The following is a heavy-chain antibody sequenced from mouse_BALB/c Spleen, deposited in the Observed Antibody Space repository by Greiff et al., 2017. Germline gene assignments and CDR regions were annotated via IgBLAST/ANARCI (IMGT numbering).Heavy chain of an antibody. CDR2: ISSGGST. J-gene: IGHJ4*01. CDR1: GFTFSSYA. V-gene: IGHV5-6-5*01. Sequence: EVKLVESGGGLVKPGGSLKLSCAASGFTFSSYAMSWVRQTPEKRLEWVASISSGGSTYYPDSVKGRFTISRDNARNILYLQMSSLRSEDTAMYYCASRGYYAMDYWGQGTSVTVSS. CDR3: ASRGYYAMDY. D-gene: IGHD3-1*01.